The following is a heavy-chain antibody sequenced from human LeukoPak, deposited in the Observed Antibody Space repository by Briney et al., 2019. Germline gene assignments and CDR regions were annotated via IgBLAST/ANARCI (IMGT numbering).Heavy chain of an antibody. J-gene: IGHJ4*02. Sequence: ASVKVSCKASGYTFTSYGISWVRQAPGQGLEWMGWISAYNGNTNYAQKLQGRVTMTTDTSTSTAYMELRSLRSDDTAVYYCARVPPMEYCSGGSCYAEYYFDYWGQGTLVTVSS. CDR2: ISAYNGNT. CDR1: GYTFTSYG. CDR3: ARVPPMEYCSGGSCYAEYYFDY. V-gene: IGHV1-18*01. D-gene: IGHD2-15*01.